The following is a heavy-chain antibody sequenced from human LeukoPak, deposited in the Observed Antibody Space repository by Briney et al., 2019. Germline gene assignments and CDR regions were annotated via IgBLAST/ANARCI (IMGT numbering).Heavy chain of an antibody. V-gene: IGHV3-30-3*01. J-gene: IGHJ4*02. CDR2: RLYDGSNK. Sequence: LRLSSPASGFTFSSYAMHWVRQAPAKGQERAAVRLYDGSNKYYADSVKGRFTICRDNSKNTLYVQMNSRRAEDTAVYYCARVAGYSYGNIDYWGQGTLVTVSS. CDR1: GFTFSSYA. D-gene: IGHD5-18*01. CDR3: ARVAGYSYGNIDY.